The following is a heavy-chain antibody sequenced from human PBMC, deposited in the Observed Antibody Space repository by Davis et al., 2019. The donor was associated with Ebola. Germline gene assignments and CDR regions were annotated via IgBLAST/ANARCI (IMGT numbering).Heavy chain of an antibody. CDR1: GFTSSSYG. CDR2: ISGTRGST. V-gene: IGHV3-23*01. D-gene: IGHD3-10*01. J-gene: IGHJ4*02. Sequence: GESLNISCAASGFTSSSYGMSWVRQPPGKGLEWVSAISGTRGSTHYPDSVKGRFTISSDNSKNTLILQINSLRAETTAIYYCAKEELKVFDYWGQGTLVTVSS. CDR3: AKEELKVFDY.